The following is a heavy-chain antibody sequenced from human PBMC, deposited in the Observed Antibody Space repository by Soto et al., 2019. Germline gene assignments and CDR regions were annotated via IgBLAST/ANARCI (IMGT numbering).Heavy chain of an antibody. CDR1: GFTFSSYG. CDR3: AKVWIQLWSLYYFDY. V-gene: IGHV3-30*18. Sequence: PGGSLRLSCAASGFTFSSYGMHWVRQAPGKGLEWVAVISYDGSNKYYADSVKGRFTISRDNSKNTLYLQMNSLRAEDTAVYYCAKVWIQLWSLYYFDYWGQGTLVTVSS. D-gene: IGHD5-18*01. J-gene: IGHJ4*02. CDR2: ISYDGSNK.